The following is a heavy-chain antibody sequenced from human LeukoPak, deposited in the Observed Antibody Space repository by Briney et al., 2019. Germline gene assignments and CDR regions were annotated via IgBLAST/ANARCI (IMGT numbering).Heavy chain of an antibody. Sequence: SVKVSCKASGGTFSSYAISWVRQAPGQGLEWMGGIIPIFGTANYAQKFQGRVTITADKSTSTAYMELSSLRSEDTAVYYCARNGGYYAGWFDPWGQGTLVTVSS. CDR2: IIPIFGTA. J-gene: IGHJ5*02. D-gene: IGHD3-3*01. CDR1: GGTFSSYA. V-gene: IGHV1-69*06. CDR3: ARNGGYYAGWFDP.